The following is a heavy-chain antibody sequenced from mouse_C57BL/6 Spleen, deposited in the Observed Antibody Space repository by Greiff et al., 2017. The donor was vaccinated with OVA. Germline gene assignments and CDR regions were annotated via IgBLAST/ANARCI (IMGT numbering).Heavy chain of an antibody. CDR3: TRVVATDYAMDY. V-gene: IGHV6-6*01. Sequence: EVKLEESGGGLVQPGGSMKLSCAASGFTFSDAWMDWVRQSPEKGLEWVAEIRNKANNHATYYAESVKGRFTISRDDSKSSVYLQMNSLRAEDTGIYYCTRVVATDYAMDYWGQGTSVTVSS. J-gene: IGHJ4*01. CDR1: GFTFSDAW. D-gene: IGHD1-1*01. CDR2: IRNKANNHAT.